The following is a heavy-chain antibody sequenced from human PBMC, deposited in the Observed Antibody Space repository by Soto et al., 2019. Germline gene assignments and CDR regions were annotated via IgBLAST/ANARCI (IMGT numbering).Heavy chain of an antibody. D-gene: IGHD5-12*01. CDR3: ARKGGYDLGAFDI. CDR1: GGYLSSSSYY. CDR2: IYYSGST. J-gene: IGHJ3*02. V-gene: IGHV4-39*07. Sequence: SETLSLTCTVSGGYLSSSSYYWGWIRPPPGKGLEWIGSIYYSGSTNYNPSLKSRVTISVDTSKNQFSLKLSSVTAADTAVYYCARKGGYDLGAFDIWGQGTMVTVSS.